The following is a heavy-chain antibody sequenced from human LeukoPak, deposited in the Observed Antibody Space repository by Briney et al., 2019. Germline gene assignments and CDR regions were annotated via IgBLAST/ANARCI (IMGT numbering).Heavy chain of an antibody. D-gene: IGHD3-22*01. CDR3: AKEGRYYDTSGFYGD. J-gene: IGHJ4*02. CDR2: ISGSGGNT. V-gene: IGHV3-23*01. Sequence: GGSLRLSCAASGFTFSSYAMSWVRQAPGKGLEWFSAISGSGGNTYYADSLKGRFTISRDNSKNTLYLHMNSLRAEDTAVYYCAKEGRYYDTSGFYGDWGQGTLVTVSS. CDR1: GFTFSSYA.